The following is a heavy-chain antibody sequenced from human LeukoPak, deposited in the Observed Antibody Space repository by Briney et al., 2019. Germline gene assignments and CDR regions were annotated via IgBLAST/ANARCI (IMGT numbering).Heavy chain of an antibody. CDR1: GFTFSSYW. CDR3: ARDLRSSGYYAFDY. Sequence: GGTLRLSCAASGFTFSSYWMSWVRQAPGKGLEWVANIKQDGSEKYYVDSVKGRFTISRDNAKNSLYLQMNSLRAEDTAVYYCARDLRSSGYYAFDYWGQGTLVTVSS. J-gene: IGHJ4*02. D-gene: IGHD3-22*01. CDR2: IKQDGSEK. V-gene: IGHV3-7*01.